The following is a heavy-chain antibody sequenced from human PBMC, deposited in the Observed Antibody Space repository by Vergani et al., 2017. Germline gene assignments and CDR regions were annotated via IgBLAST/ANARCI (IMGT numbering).Heavy chain of an antibody. CDR2: INHSGST. J-gene: IGHJ6*03. CDR3: ARKYYYYYYMDV. Sequence: QVQLQQWGAGLLKPSETLSLTFAVYGGSFRGYYYNWIRQPPGKGLELIGEINHSGSTNYNPSLESRVTISVDTSKNQFNLVLNSVTAADTAVYYCARKYYYYYYMDVWGKGTTVTVSS. CDR1: GGSFRGYY. V-gene: IGHV4-34*01.